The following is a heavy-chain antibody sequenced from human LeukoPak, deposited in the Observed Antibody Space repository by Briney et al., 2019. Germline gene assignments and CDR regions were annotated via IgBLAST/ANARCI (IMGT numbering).Heavy chain of an antibody. D-gene: IGHD2-2*01. Sequence: KPSETLSLTCTVSGGSISTYYWGWIRQPAGKGLEWIGRIHSSGTTHYNPSLRSRFTLSIETSKNRFSRKLSSVTAADTAVYYCGRLKLPAVSGAFDYWGQGTLVTVSS. CDR3: GRLKLPAVSGAFDY. CDR2: IHSSGTT. J-gene: IGHJ4*02. V-gene: IGHV4-4*07. CDR1: GGSISTYY.